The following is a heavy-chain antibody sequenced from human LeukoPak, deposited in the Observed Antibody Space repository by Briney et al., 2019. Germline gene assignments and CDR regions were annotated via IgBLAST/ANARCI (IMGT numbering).Heavy chain of an antibody. Sequence: GGSLRLSCTGSGFTLSSYEMSWIRQAPGKGLEWVSSIDYSGDSPYYADSVKGRFTMSRDNSKNIVYLQLSTLRPEDTALYYCTRNSGWYGISRGQGTQVTVSS. J-gene: IGHJ4*02. V-gene: IGHV3-23*01. CDR2: IDYSGDSP. CDR3: TRNSGWYGIS. D-gene: IGHD6-19*01. CDR1: GFTLSSYE.